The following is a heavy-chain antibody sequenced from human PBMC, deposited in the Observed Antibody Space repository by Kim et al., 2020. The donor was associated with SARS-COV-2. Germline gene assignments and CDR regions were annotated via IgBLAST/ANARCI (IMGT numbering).Heavy chain of an antibody. CDR2: IYPGDSDT. CDR3: ARRSTPYYYGSGSYFHEGAY. J-gene: IGHJ4*02. Sequence: GESLKISCKGSGYSFTSYWIGWVRQMPGKGLEWMGIIYPGDSDTRYSPSFQGQVTISADKSISTAYLQWSSLKASDTTMYYCARRSTPYYYGSGSYFHEGAYWGQGTLVTVSS. V-gene: IGHV5-51*01. CDR1: GYSFTSYW. D-gene: IGHD3-10*01.